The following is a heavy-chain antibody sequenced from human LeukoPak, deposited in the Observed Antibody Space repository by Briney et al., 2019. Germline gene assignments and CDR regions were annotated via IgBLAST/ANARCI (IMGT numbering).Heavy chain of an antibody. CDR3: ARDNSGSQWLHYYYYMDV. CDR1: GFTFSSYS. J-gene: IGHJ6*03. CDR2: ISSSSSYI. V-gene: IGHV3-21*01. Sequence: GGSLRLSCAASGFTFSSYSMNWVRQAPGKGLEWVSSISSSSSYIYYADSVKGRFTISRDNAKNSLYLQMNSLRAEDTAVYYCARDNSGSQWLHYYYYMDVWGKGTTVTVSS. D-gene: IGHD3-10*01.